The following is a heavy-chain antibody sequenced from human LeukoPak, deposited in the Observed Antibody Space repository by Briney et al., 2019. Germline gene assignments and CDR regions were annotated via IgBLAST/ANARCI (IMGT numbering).Heavy chain of an antibody. D-gene: IGHD3-3*01. CDR2: IYCSGST. CDR1: GGSISSSSYY. Sequence: SETLSLTCTVSGGSISSSSYYWGWIRQPPGKGLEWIGSIYCSGSTYYNPSLKSRVTISVDTSKNQFSLKLSSVTAADTAVYYCARGMEWLQAYYYYYMDVSGKGATLTVSS. CDR3: ARGMEWLQAYYYYYMDV. V-gene: IGHV4-39*07. J-gene: IGHJ6*03.